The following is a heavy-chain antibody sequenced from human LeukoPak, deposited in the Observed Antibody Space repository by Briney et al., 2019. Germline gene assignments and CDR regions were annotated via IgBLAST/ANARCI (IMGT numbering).Heavy chain of an antibody. V-gene: IGHV4-59*01. Sequence: PSETLSLTCTVSGGSISSYYWSWIRQPPGKGLEWIGYIYYSGSTNYNPSLKSRVTISVDTSKNQFSLKLSSVTAADTAVYYCARSPSSSWYDSGGYYYYYGMDVWGQGTTVTVSS. J-gene: IGHJ6*02. CDR2: IYYSGST. D-gene: IGHD6-13*01. CDR3: ARSPSSSWYDSGGYYYYYGMDV. CDR1: GGSISSYY.